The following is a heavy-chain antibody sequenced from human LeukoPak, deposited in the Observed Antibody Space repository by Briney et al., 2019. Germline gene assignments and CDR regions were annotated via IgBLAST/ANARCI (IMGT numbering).Heavy chain of an antibody. CDR1: GLTFSEYY. V-gene: IGHV3-72*01. CDR3: TSLRVGGTPYFDN. J-gene: IGHJ4*02. D-gene: IGHD6-19*01. CDR2: IRNKANYYTT. Sequence: PGGSLRLSCAASGLTFSEYYMDWVRQTPGKGLEWVGRIRNKANYYTTDYAASVIGRFTISRDDSKSSVSLQMNSLRTEDTALYYCTSLRVGGTPYFDNWGQGALVTVSS.